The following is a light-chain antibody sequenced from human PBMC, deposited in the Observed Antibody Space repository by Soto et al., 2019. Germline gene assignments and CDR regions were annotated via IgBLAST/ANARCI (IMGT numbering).Light chain of an antibody. V-gene: IGLV2-14*01. CDR3: SSYTSTYILSYV. CDR2: EVS. CDR1: SSDVGGYNY. J-gene: IGLJ1*01. Sequence: QSALTQPASVSGSPGQSITISCTGTSSDVGGYNYVSWYQQHPGKAPKLLIYEVSNRHSGVSHRFSGSKSGNTASLAISGLQAEDEADYYCSSYTSTYILSYVFGTGTKVTVL.